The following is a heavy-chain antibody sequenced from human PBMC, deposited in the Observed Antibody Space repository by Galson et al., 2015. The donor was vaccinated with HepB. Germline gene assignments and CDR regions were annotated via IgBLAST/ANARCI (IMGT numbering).Heavy chain of an antibody. D-gene: IGHD4/OR15-4a*01. CDR2: ISTNGATI. V-gene: IGHV3-48*04. CDR1: DSTFSSYT. J-gene: IGHJ3*02. Sequence: SLRLSCAASDSTFSSYTMNWVRQTPGKGLQWVSYISTNGATIHYAEFVKGRFTIARDHAKNTMWLQMDSLRAEDTAVYYCATTKVGSGAYLTFDIWGQGTLVTVSS. CDR3: ATTKVGSGAYLTFDI.